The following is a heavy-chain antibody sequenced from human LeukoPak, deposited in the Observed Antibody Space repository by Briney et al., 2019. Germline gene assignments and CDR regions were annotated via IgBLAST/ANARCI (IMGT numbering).Heavy chain of an antibody. J-gene: IGHJ3*02. D-gene: IGHD3-22*01. CDR3: AKDLHYDPDAFDI. Sequence: PGGSLRLSCAASGFVFYDYGMSWVRQAPGKGLEWVSGISWNSGSIVYADSVKGRFTISRDNAKNSLYLQMNSLRAEDMALYYCAKDLHYDPDAFDIWGQGTMVTVSS. CDR2: ISWNSGSI. CDR1: GFVFYDYG. V-gene: IGHV3-9*03.